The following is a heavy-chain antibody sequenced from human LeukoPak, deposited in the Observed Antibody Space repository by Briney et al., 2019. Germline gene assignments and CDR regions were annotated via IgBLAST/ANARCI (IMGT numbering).Heavy chain of an antibody. CDR2: IYYSGST. Sequence: TPLETLSLTCTVSGGSISSYYWSWIRQPPGKGLEWIGYIYYSGSTNYNPSLKSRVTISVDTSKNQFSLKLSSVTAADTAVYYCARLYSSSSRVPYMDVWGKGTTVTVSS. CDR1: GGSISSYY. D-gene: IGHD6-6*01. J-gene: IGHJ6*03. V-gene: IGHV4-59*01. CDR3: ARLYSSSSRVPYMDV.